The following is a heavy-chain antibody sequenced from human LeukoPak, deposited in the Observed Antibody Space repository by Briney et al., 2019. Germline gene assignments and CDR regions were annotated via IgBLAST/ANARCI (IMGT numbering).Heavy chain of an antibody. J-gene: IGHJ4*02. D-gene: IGHD1-20*01. CDR2: IKQDGSEK. CDR1: GFTFSSYW. Sequence: GGSLRLSCAASGFTFSSYWMSWVRQAPGKGLEWVANIKQDGSEKYYVDSVKGRFTISRDNAKNSLYLQMNSLRAEDTVVYYCARYKWEYYFDYWGQGTLVTVSS. CDR3: ARYKWEYYFDY. V-gene: IGHV3-7*01.